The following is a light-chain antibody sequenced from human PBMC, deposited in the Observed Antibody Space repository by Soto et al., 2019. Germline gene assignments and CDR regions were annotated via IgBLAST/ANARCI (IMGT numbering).Light chain of an antibody. J-gene: IGKJ3*01. CDR3: QQYGDSPLT. CDR2: GAS. V-gene: IGKV3-20*01. Sequence: EIVLTQSPGTLSLSPGERATLSCRASQRVSARYLAWYQQTPGQGPRLLIYGASSRATGTPDRFSGSGSETDFTLTISRLEPEDFAVYYCQQYGDSPLTFGPGTRVDIK. CDR1: QRVSARY.